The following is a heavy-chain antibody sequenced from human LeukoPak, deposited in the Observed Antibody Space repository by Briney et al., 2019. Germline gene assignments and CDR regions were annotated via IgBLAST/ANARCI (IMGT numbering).Heavy chain of an antibody. V-gene: IGHV1-2*02. CDR3: ARVRPSRGGIAAPGADY. J-gene: IGHJ4*02. CDR2: INPNSGGT. D-gene: IGHD6-13*01. Sequence: GASVKVSCKASGYTFTGYYMYWVRQAPGQGLEWMGWINPNSGGTNYAQKFQGRVTMTRDTSISTAYMELSRLRSDDTAVYYCARVRPSRGGIAAPGADYWGQGTLVTVSS. CDR1: GYTFTGYY.